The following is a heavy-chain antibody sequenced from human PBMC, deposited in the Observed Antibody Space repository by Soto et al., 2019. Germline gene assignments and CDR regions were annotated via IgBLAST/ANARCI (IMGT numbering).Heavy chain of an antibody. Sequence: PLETLSLTCSVSGYSVTSSDYYWAWIRQPPGKGLEWIGSMFYSGLTYYNPSLKGRVTLSVDTSKNQFSVRLNSVTAADTAVYYCAPLSVSLSGPYGIHVWGQGTTVTVSS. J-gene: IGHJ6*02. CDR2: MFYSGLT. CDR1: GYSVTSSDYY. D-gene: IGHD2-15*01. V-gene: IGHV4-39*01. CDR3: APLSVSLSGPYGIHV.